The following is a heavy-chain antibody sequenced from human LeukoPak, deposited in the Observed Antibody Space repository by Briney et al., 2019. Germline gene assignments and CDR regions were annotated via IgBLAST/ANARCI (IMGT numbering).Heavy chain of an antibody. D-gene: IGHD6-13*01. CDR1: GFTFSTYS. CDR3: TRSRPGTEAGQPNFDY. J-gene: IGHJ4*02. CDR2: ISSISSII. V-gene: IGHV3-48*01. Sequence: QPGGSLRLSCAASGFTFSTYSMSWVRQAPGKGLEWVSYISSISSIIYYADSVKGRFTISRDNARNSPYLQMNSLRAEDTAVYYCTRSRPGTEAGQPNFDYWGQGTLVTVSS.